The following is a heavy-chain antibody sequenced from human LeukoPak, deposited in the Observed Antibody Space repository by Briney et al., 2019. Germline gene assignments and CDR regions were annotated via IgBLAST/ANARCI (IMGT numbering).Heavy chain of an antibody. D-gene: IGHD6-19*01. J-gene: IGHJ3*02. CDR3: ARDLLKQWLVHDAFDI. CDR1: GGTFSSYA. Sequence: ASVKVSCKASGGTFSSYAISWVRQAPGQGLEWMGRIIPILGIANYAQKFQGRVTITADKSTSTAYMELSSLRSEDTAVYYCARDLLKQWLVHDAFDIWGQGTMVTVSS. V-gene: IGHV1-69*04. CDR2: IIPILGIA.